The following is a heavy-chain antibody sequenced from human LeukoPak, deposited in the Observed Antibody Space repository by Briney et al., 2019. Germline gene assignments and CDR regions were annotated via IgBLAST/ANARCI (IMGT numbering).Heavy chain of an antibody. CDR2: IYHSGST. J-gene: IGHJ4*02. D-gene: IGHD4-11*01. CDR1: GCSISSGYY. Sequence: KPSETLSLTCAVSGCSISSGYYWGWIRQPPGKGLEWIGNIYHSGSTYYNPSLKSRVTISVDTSKNQFSLKLSSVTAADTAVYYCARRYSNSYFDYWGQGTLVTVSS. CDR3: ARRYSNSYFDY. V-gene: IGHV4-38-2*01.